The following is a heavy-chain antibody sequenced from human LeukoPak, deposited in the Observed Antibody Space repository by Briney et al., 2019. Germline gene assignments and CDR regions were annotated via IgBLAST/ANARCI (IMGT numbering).Heavy chain of an antibody. CDR1: GFTFSSYA. V-gene: IGHV3-30-3*01. CDR3: ARDTSGMDV. Sequence: SLRLSCAASGFTFSSYAMHWVRQAPGKGLEWVAVISYDGSNKYYADSVKGRFTISRDNSKNTLYLQMNSLRAEDTAVYYCARDTSGMDVWGQGTTVTVSS. CDR2: ISYDGSNK. J-gene: IGHJ6*02.